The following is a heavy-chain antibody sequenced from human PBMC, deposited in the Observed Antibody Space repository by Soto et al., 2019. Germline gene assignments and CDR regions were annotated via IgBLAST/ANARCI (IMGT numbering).Heavy chain of an antibody. D-gene: IGHD1-26*01. V-gene: IGHV4-59*01. CDR1: GGSISSDY. Sequence: QVQLQESGPGLVKPSETLSLTCTVSGGSISSDYWSWIRQPPGKGLEWIGYISYSGSTNYNPSLKRLVTISVDTSKNQFSLKLSSVTAADTAVYYCARVLTGSSLFDYWGQGTLVTVSS. CDR2: ISYSGST. J-gene: IGHJ4*02. CDR3: ARVLTGSSLFDY.